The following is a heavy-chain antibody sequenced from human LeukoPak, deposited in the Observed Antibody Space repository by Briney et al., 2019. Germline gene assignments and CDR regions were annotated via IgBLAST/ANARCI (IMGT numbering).Heavy chain of an antibody. CDR2: ISSISSYI. J-gene: IGHJ4*02. CDR3: ARDLDTAMVGGHDY. V-gene: IGHV3-21*01. CDR1: GFTVSSYS. Sequence: GGSLRLACAASGFTVSSYSMNWVREAPGKRLEWGSAISSISSYIYYAHSVKVRFTISRDNAKNSLYLQMNSLRAEDTAVYYCARDLDTAMVGGHDYWGQGTLVTVSS. D-gene: IGHD5-18*01.